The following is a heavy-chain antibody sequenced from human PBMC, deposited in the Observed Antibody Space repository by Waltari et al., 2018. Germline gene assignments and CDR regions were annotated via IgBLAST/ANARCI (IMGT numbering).Heavy chain of an antibody. CDR2: INPDRGGT. J-gene: IGHJ6*03. Sequence: QVQLVQSGAEVKKPGASVKVSCKASGYTFTGYYMHWVRQAPGQGLEWMGWINPDRGGTNYEQKFQGRVTMTRDTAISTAYMELSRLRSDDTAVYYCARGRGSSWYYLMYAYMDVWGKGTTVTVSS. V-gene: IGHV1-2*02. CDR3: ARGRGSSWYYLMYAYMDV. D-gene: IGHD6-13*01. CDR1: GYTFTGYY.